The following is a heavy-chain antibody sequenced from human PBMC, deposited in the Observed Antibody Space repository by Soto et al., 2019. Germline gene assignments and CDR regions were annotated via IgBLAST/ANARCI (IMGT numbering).Heavy chain of an antibody. CDR3: ARDYDSSGDY. V-gene: IGHV4-39*01. D-gene: IGHD3-22*01. CDR2: IYYSGST. J-gene: IGHJ4*02. CDR1: GGSISTSSYC. Sequence: QLQLQESGPGLVKPSETLSLTCTVSGGSISTSSYCWGWIRQPPGKGLEWIGSIYYSGSTYYNPSLKSRVTVSVDTSKNQFSLKLSSVTAADTAVYYCARDYDSSGDYWGQGTLVTVSS.